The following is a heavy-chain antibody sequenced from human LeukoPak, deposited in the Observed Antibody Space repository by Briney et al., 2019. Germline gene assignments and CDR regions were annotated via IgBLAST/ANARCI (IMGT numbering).Heavy chain of an antibody. CDR2: ISSGGNTE. V-gene: IGHV3-48*03. J-gene: IGHJ4*02. Sequence: GGSLRLSCAASGFIFSSSQMNWVRQAPGKGPEWVSHISSGGNTEYYADSVRGRFTMSRDNAKNLVYLQMNSLRDEDTAVYYCARDTVNGPFVISLDYWGQGALVTVSS. CDR3: ARDTVNGPFVISLDY. D-gene: IGHD2-8*01. CDR1: GFIFSSSQ.